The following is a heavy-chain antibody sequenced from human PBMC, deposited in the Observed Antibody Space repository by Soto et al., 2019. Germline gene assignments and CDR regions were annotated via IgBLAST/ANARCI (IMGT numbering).Heavy chain of an antibody. Sequence: QVQLVQSGAEVKKPGSSVKVSCKASGGTFSSYTISWVRQAPGQGLEWMGRIIPILGIANYAQKFQGRVTITADKSTSTGYTELSSLRSEDTAVYYCARADCSGGSCYSGGMDVWGQGTTVTVSS. CDR3: ARADCSGGSCYSGGMDV. D-gene: IGHD2-15*01. J-gene: IGHJ6*02. CDR2: IIPILGIA. CDR1: GGTFSSYT. V-gene: IGHV1-69*02.